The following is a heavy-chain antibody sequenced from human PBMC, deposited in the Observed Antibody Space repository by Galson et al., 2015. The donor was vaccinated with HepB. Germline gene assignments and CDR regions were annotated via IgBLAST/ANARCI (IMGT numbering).Heavy chain of an antibody. D-gene: IGHD2-2*01. CDR2: ISADNGNI. J-gene: IGHJ6*02. V-gene: IGHV1-18*01. CDR1: GYTFTSFG. CDR3: ASEPSTFFGGQNYGLDG. Sequence: SVKVSSKASGYTFTSFGISWVRQAPGQGLEWMGGISADNGNIKYAQKFRGRVTITTDTSTSTAYMELGSLRSDDTAVYYCASEPSTFFGGQNYGLDGWGQGTTVTVSS.